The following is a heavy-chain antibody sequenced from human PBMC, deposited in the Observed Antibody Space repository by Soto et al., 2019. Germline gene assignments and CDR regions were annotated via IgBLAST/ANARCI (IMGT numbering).Heavy chain of an antibody. D-gene: IGHD1-7*01. V-gene: IGHV1-46*01. Sequence: QAQLLQSGAEMKKPGASVKVSCKASGYTFINYFIHWVRQAPGQGLEWIGIVHPSRGTEDYAQKFKGRVTLTTDMSTRTVYMDLSNLRSEDTAVYYCAIPLIGNTVDLWGQGTTVIVSS. CDR1: GYTFINYF. J-gene: IGHJ3*01. CDR3: AIPLIGNTVDL. CDR2: VHPSRGTE.